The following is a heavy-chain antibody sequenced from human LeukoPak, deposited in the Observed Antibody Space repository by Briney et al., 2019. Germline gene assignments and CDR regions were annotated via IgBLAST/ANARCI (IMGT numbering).Heavy chain of an antibody. CDR2: IDPSDSYT. CDR1: GYSFTSYW. D-gene: IGHD3-10*01. J-gene: IGHJ5*02. Sequence: GESLSISCKGSGYSFTSYWISWVRQMPGQGLGWMGRIDPSDSYTNYSPSFQGHVTISADKSISTAYLQWSSLKASDTAMYYCARHAGPDYGSGSYYNEGNWFDPWGQGTLVTVSS. CDR3: ARHAGPDYGSGSYYNEGNWFDP. V-gene: IGHV5-10-1*01.